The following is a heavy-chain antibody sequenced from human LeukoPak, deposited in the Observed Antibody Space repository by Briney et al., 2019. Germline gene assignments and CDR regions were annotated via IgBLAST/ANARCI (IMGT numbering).Heavy chain of an antibody. J-gene: IGHJ3*02. Sequence: SETLSLTCAVYGGSFSGYYWSWIRQPPGKGLEWIGEINHSGSTNYNPSLKSRVTISVDTSKNQFSLKLSSVTAADTAVYYCARLFGSGSEDAFDIWGQGTMVTVSS. V-gene: IGHV4-34*01. CDR2: INHSGST. CDR3: ARLFGSGSEDAFDI. D-gene: IGHD3-10*01. CDR1: GGSFSGYY.